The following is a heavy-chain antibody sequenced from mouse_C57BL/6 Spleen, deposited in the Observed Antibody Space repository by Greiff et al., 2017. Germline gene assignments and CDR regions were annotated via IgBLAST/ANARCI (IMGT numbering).Heavy chain of an antibody. CDR1: GYTFTSYT. Sequence: QVQLQQSGAELARPGASVKMSCKASGYTFTSYTMHWVKQRPGQGLEWIGYINPSSGYTKYNQKFKDKATLTADKSSSTAYMQLSSLTSEDSAVYYCAREGVYYGNYVCAYWGQGTLVTVAA. D-gene: IGHD2-1*01. CDR2: INPSSGYT. V-gene: IGHV1-4*01. CDR3: AREGVYYGNYVCAY. J-gene: IGHJ3*01.